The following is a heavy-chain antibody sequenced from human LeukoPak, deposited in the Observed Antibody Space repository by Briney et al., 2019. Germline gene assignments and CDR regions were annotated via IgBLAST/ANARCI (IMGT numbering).Heavy chain of an antibody. CDR1: GFTVSSNY. CDR3: ARHSSGWYGYYFDY. V-gene: IGHV3-53*01. CDR2: IYSGGST. J-gene: IGHJ4*02. Sequence: GGSLRLSCEASGFTVSSNYMSWVRQAPGKGLEWVSVIYSGGSTYYADSVKGRFTISRDNSKNTLYLQMNSLRAEDTAVYYCARHSSGWYGYYFDYWGQGTLVTVSS. D-gene: IGHD6-19*01.